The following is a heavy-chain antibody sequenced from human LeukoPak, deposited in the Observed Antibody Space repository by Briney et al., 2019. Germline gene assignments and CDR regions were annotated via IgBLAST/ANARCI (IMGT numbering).Heavy chain of an antibody. CDR2: IKPDGYEK. CDR1: GFTFTNFW. J-gene: IGHJ6*03. Sequence: GGSLRLSCVASGFTFTNFWMNWVRQAPGKGPEWVAHIKPDGYEKYYVDSVKGRFTISRDNTKNLLYLQMNSLRAEDTAVYYCAKDGYSYGPPYYYMDVWGKGTTVTVSS. CDR3: AKDGYSYGPPYYYMDV. D-gene: IGHD5-18*01. V-gene: IGHV3-7*01.